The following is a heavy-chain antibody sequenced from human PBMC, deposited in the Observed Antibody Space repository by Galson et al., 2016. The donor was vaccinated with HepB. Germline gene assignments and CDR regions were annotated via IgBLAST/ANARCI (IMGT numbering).Heavy chain of an antibody. CDR1: GLTFSNYW. Sequence: SCAASGLTFSNYWMSWVRQAPGKGPEWVANIKQDGNEKYYVDSVKGRFTISRDNAKNSMYLQMNSLRAEDTAVYYCATYLGGIVRASDYWGQGTLVTVSS. D-gene: IGHD1-26*01. J-gene: IGHJ4*02. CDR2: IKQDGNEK. CDR3: ATYLGGIVRASDY. V-gene: IGHV3-7*03.